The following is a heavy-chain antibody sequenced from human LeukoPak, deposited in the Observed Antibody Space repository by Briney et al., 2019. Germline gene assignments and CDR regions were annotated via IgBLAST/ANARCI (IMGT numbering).Heavy chain of an antibody. D-gene: IGHD3-10*01. CDR3: AREGYYGSGSYSAFDY. V-gene: IGHV1-18*01. CDR2: ISAYNGNT. Sequence: GASVKVSCKASGYTFTSYGISWVRQAPGQGLAWMGWISAYNGNTNYAQKLQGRVTKTTDTSTSTAYMELRSLRSDDTAVYYCAREGYYGSGSYSAFDYWGQGTLVTVSS. J-gene: IGHJ4*02. CDR1: GYTFTSYG.